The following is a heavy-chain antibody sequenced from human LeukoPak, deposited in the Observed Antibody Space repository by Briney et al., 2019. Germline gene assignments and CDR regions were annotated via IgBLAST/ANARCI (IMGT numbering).Heavy chain of an antibody. J-gene: IGHJ4*02. D-gene: IGHD6-19*01. Sequence: GGSLRLSCGASGFIFSNAWMSRVRQAPGKGLEWVGRIKSKSDGGTTDYAAPVKGRFTISRDDSKNTLYLQMNSLKIEDTAVYYCTTGNKAVAGKGGLWGQGTLVTVSS. CDR3: TTGNKAVAGKGGL. CDR1: GFIFSNAW. CDR2: IKSKSDGGTT. V-gene: IGHV3-15*01.